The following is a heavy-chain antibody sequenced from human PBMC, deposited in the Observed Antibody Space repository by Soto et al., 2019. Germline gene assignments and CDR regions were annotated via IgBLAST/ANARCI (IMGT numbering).Heavy chain of an antibody. CDR2: MDPKSGNA. Sequence: QVQLVQYGAEVKMPGASVKVSCKASGYTFTNFDISWVRQATGQGLEWMGWMDPKSGNADYAQKFQGRLTLTRNTSINTTYIELSRLTSEDTAMYYCVSGRGWRDSWGQGTLVTVSS. V-gene: IGHV1-8*01. J-gene: IGHJ4*02. CDR1: GYTFTNFD. CDR3: VSGRGWRDS. D-gene: IGHD6-19*01.